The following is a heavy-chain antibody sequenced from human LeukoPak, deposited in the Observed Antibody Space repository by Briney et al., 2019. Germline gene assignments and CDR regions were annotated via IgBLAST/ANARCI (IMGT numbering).Heavy chain of an antibody. CDR2: ISAYNGNT. Sequence: ASVKVSCKASGYTFTSYGISWVRQAPGQGLEWMGWISAYNGNTNYAQKLQGRDTMTTDTSTSTAYVELRSLRSDDTAVYYCARRGYSYGYDYWGQGTLVTVSS. CDR3: ARRGYSYGYDY. V-gene: IGHV1-18*01. D-gene: IGHD5-18*01. J-gene: IGHJ4*02. CDR1: GYTFTSYG.